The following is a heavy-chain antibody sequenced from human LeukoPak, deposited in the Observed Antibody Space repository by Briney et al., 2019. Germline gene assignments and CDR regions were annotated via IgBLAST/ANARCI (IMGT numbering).Heavy chain of an antibody. J-gene: IGHJ6*02. CDR1: GGSISSYY. D-gene: IGHD2-2*02. V-gene: IGHV4-4*07. CDR3: ARQHCSSTSCYKPYYYYGMDV. Sequence: NPSETLSLTCTVSGGSISSYYWSWIRQPAGKGLEWIGRIYTSGSTNYNPSLKSRVTMSVDTSKNQFSLKLSSVTAADTAVYYCARQHCSSTSCYKPYYYYGMDVWGQGTTVTVSS. CDR2: IYTSGST.